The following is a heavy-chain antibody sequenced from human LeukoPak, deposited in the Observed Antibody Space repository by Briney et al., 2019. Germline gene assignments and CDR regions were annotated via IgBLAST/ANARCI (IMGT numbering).Heavy chain of an antibody. CDR2: INHSGST. CDR3: TKGTVANIFDY. Sequence: SETLSLTCAVYGGSFSGYYWSWIRQPPGKGLEWIGEINHSGSTNYNPSHKSRVTISVDTSKNQFSLKLSSVTAADTAVYYCTKGTVANIFDYWGQGTLVTVSS. D-gene: IGHD4-11*01. CDR1: GGSFSGYY. J-gene: IGHJ4*02. V-gene: IGHV4-34*01.